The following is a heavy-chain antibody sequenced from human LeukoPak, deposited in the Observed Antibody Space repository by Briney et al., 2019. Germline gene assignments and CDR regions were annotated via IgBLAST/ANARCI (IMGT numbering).Heavy chain of an antibody. Sequence: SETLSLTCTVSGGSISSRSYYWGWIRQPPGKGLEWIGSIYYSGSTYYNAPLKSRVTISVDTSKNQFSLKVRSVTAADTAVYYCAREEALGSGSFDYWGQGTLVTVSS. V-gene: IGHV4-39*07. CDR1: GGSISSRSYY. CDR3: AREEALGSGSFDY. D-gene: IGHD1-26*01. CDR2: IYYSGST. J-gene: IGHJ4*02.